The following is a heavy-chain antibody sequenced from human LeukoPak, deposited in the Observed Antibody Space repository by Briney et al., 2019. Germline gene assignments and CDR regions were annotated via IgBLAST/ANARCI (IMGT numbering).Heavy chain of an antibody. CDR3: ARKSTVTGDFDY. J-gene: IGHJ4*02. D-gene: IGHD4-17*01. Sequence: SETLSLTCAVSGYSISSGYYWGWIRQPPGKGLEWIGSIYHSGSTYYNPSLKSRVTISVDTSKNQFSLNLSPVTAADTAVYYCARKSTVTGDFDYWGQGTLVTVSS. V-gene: IGHV4-38-2*01. CDR1: GYSISSGYY. CDR2: IYHSGST.